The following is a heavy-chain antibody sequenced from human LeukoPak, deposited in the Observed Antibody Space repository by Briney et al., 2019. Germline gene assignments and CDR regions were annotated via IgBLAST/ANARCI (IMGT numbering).Heavy chain of an antibody. CDR1: GFTFSSYW. CDR2: INSDGSSI. V-gene: IGHV3-74*03. J-gene: IGHJ4*02. D-gene: IGHD5-12*01. Sequence: GGSLRLSCAASGFTFSSYWMHWVRQAPGKGLLWVSRINSDGSSITYADSVKGRFTISRDNAKNTLFLQMNSLRVEDTAVYYCAREGRVSGYDFDCWGQGTLVTVSS. CDR3: AREGRVSGYDFDC.